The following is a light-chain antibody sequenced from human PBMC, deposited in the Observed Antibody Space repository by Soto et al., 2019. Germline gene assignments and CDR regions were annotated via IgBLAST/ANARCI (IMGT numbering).Light chain of an antibody. Sequence: EIVLTQSPATLSLSPGERATLSCRASQSVSSYLAWYQQKPGQAPRLLIYDASNMATGIPARFSGSGSGTDFALTISSVESQDFAIYYCQQRSHWPPVTFGGGTKVDIK. V-gene: IGKV3-11*01. CDR3: QQRSHWPPVT. CDR2: DAS. J-gene: IGKJ4*01. CDR1: QSVSSY.